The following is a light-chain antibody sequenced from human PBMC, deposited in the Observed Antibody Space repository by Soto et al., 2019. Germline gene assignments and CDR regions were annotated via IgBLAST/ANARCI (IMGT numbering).Light chain of an antibody. J-gene: IGLJ1*01. CDR1: SSSIGSNA. Sequence: QSVLTQPPSASGTPGQRVTISCSGSSSSIGSNAVNWYQHIPGTAPKLLIYTNNQRPSGVPQRFSGSKTGTSASLAIGGLQSEDGADYYCAAWDDSLGAYVFGTGTKLTVL. CDR2: TNN. V-gene: IGLV1-44*01. CDR3: AAWDDSLGAYV.